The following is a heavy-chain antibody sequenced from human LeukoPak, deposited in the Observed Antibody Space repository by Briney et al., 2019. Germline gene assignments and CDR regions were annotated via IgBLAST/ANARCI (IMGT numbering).Heavy chain of an antibody. CDR1: GLTFDTYG. Sequence: PGGSLRLSCTVSGLTFDTYGMSWVRQAPGKGLEWVSAISASGSNTHYADSVKGRFTISRDNSKNTLYLQMNSLRAEDTAVYYCARAQPNTTPTSFDIWGQGTMVTVSS. CDR2: ISASGSNT. V-gene: IGHV3-23*01. CDR3: ARAQPNTTPTSFDI. D-gene: IGHD1-1*01. J-gene: IGHJ3*02.